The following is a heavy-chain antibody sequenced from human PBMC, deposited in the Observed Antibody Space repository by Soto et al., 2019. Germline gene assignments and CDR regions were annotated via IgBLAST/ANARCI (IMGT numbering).Heavy chain of an antibody. Sequence: ASVKVSCKASGYTFTGYFMHWVRQAPGQGLEWLGWINPNNGGTNYAQKFRGRVTMTGDTSISTAYMELSRLRSDDTAVYFCARVSYIVVEASAKEFYFDSWGQGTLVTVSS. CDR1: GYTFTGYF. J-gene: IGHJ4*02. V-gene: IGHV1-2*02. CDR2: INPNNGGT. CDR3: ARVSYIVVEASAKEFYFDS. D-gene: IGHD2-2*01.